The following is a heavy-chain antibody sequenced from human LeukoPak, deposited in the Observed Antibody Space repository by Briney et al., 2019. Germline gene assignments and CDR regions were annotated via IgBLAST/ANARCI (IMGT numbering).Heavy chain of an antibody. Sequence: SETLSLTCTVSGGSISSYYWSWIRQPPGKGLEWIGYIYYSGSTNYNPSLKSRVTISVDTSKNQFSLKLSSVAAADTAVYYCARDRAYYDSSGYRPGWNYYYGMDVWGQGTTVTVSS. CDR3: ARDRAYYDSSGYRPGWNYYYGMDV. V-gene: IGHV4-59*01. CDR1: GGSISSYY. D-gene: IGHD3-22*01. J-gene: IGHJ6*02. CDR2: IYYSGST.